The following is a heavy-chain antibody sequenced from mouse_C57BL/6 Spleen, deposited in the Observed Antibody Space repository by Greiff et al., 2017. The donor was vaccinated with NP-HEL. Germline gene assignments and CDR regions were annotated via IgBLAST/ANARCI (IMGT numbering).Heavy chain of an antibody. V-gene: IGHV1-39*01. CDR3: ASRIYYDYDGYYFDY. CDR2: INPNYGTT. J-gene: IGHJ2*01. D-gene: IGHD2-4*01. Sequence: VQLKQSGPELVKPGASVKISCKASGYSFTDYNMNWVKQSNGKSLEWIGVINPNYGTTSYNQKFKGKATLTVDQSSSTAYMQLNSLTSEDSAVYYCASRIYYDYDGYYFDYWGQGTTLTVSS. CDR1: GYSFTDYN.